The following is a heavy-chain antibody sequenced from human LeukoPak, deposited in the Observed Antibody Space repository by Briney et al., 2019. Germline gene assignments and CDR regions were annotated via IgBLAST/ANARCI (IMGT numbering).Heavy chain of an antibody. CDR2: MNPNSGNT. CDR3: ARGRGVRGVIKGNWFDP. D-gene: IGHD3-10*01. CDR1: GYTFTSYD. J-gene: IGHJ5*02. V-gene: IGHV1-8*01. Sequence: ASVKVSCKASGYTFTSYDIKWVRQATGQGLEWMGWMNPNSGNTGYAQKFQGRVTMTRNTSISTAYMELSSLRSEDTAVYYCARGRGVRGVIKGNWFDPWGQGTLVTVSS.